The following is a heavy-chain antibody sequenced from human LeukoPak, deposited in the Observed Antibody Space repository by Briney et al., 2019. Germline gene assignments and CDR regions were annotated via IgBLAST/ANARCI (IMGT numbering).Heavy chain of an antibody. D-gene: IGHD6-13*01. Sequence: GGSLRLSCAVSGFSVSGYWMTWVRQAPGKGLEWVANIKQDGSEKNYVDSVKGRFTISRDNAENSLFLQMNSLRVEDTAVYYCAREWQGGIAAAGTRIEGDYWGRGPWSPSPQ. CDR2: IKQDGSEK. CDR3: AREWQGGIAAAGTRIEGDY. J-gene: IGHJ4*02. V-gene: IGHV3-7*01. CDR1: GFSVSGYW.